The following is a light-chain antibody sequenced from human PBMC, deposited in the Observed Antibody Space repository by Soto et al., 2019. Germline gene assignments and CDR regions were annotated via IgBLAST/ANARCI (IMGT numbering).Light chain of an antibody. J-gene: IGKJ2*01. CDR3: QQYDSHMYT. CDR1: QTISSW. CDR2: KAS. Sequence: DIQMTQSPSTLSGSVGDRVTITCRASQTISSWLAWYQQKPGKAPKLLIYKASSLQSGVPSRFSGSGSGTEFTLTISSLQPDDFATYFCQQYDSHMYTFGQGNKVDIK. V-gene: IGKV1-5*03.